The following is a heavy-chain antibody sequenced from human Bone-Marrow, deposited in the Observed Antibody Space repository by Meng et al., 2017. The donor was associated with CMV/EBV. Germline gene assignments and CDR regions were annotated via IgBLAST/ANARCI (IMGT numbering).Heavy chain of an antibody. CDR3: TEYSRTGGGTLHPKGYGMDV. V-gene: IGHV3-23*03. CDR2: ICSGGSTT. D-gene: IGHD2/OR15-2a*01. J-gene: IGHJ6*02. CDR1: GFTFSSYS. Sequence: GSLRLSCAASGFTFSSYSMSWVGQAPGKVREWVAVICSGGSTTSYADSVKGRFTISRDNSKNTLLLQMNSLRAEDTAVYYCTEYSRTGGGTLHPKGYGMDVWGQGTTVTVSS.